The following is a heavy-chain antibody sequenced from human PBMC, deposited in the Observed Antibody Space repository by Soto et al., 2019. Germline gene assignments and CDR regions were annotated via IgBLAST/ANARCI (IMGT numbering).Heavy chain of an antibody. CDR2: ISYDGSNK. J-gene: IGHJ5*02. CDR1: GFTFSSYG. V-gene: IGHV3-30*03. CDR3: ARDKMWGKAPGDNWFDP. Sequence: PGGSLRLSCAASGFTFSSYGMHWFRQAPGKGLEWVAVISYDGSNKYYADSVKGRFTISRDNSKNTLYLQMNSLRAEDTAVYYCARDKMWGKAPGDNWFDPWGQGTLVTISS. D-gene: IGHD1-26*01.